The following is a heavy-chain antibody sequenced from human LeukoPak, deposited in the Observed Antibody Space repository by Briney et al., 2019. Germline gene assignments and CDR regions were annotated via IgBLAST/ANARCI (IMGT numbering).Heavy chain of an antibody. V-gene: IGHV4-38-2*02. CDR2: IYHSGST. Sequence: SETLSLTCTVSGYSISSGYYWGWIRQPPGKGLEWIGSIYHSGSTYYNPSLKSRVTISVDTSKNQFSLKLSSVTAADTAVYYCARYSSDHYYDSSGCYVANGDFDYWGQGTLVTVSS. CDR3: ARYSSDHYYDSSGCYVANGDFDY. D-gene: IGHD3-22*01. J-gene: IGHJ4*02. CDR1: GYSISSGYY.